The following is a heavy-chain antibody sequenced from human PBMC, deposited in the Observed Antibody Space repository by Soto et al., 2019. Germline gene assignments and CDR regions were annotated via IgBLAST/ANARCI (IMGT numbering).Heavy chain of an antibody. CDR3: ARDSRSYSSGWYLDY. D-gene: IGHD6-19*01. V-gene: IGHV1-69*13. CDR2: IIPIFGTA. Sequence: ASAKVSCKASGGTFSSQAISWVRHAPGQGLEWMGGIIPIFGTANYAQKFQGRVTITADESTSTAYMELSSLRSEDTAVYYCARDSRSYSSGWYLDYRGQRTLVTVSS. J-gene: IGHJ4*02. CDR1: GGTFSSQA.